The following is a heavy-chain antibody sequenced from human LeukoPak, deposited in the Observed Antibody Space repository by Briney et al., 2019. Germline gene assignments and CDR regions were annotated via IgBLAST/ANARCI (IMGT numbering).Heavy chain of an antibody. Sequence: GGSLRLSCAASGFTFSSYSMNWVRQAPGKGLEWVSSISSSSSHIYYADSVKGRFTISRDNAKNSLYLQMNSLRAEDTAVYYCAKDLTAMVPYYWGQGTLVTVSS. J-gene: IGHJ4*02. V-gene: IGHV3-21*04. CDR3: AKDLTAMVPYY. CDR2: ISSSSSHI. CDR1: GFTFSSYS. D-gene: IGHD5-18*01.